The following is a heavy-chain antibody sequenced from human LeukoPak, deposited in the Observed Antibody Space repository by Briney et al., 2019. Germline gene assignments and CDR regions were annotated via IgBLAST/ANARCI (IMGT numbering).Heavy chain of an antibody. Sequence: GRSLRLSCAASGFTFSSYWMSWVRQAPGKGLEWVSYISSSGSTIYYADSVKGRFTISRDNAKNSLYLQMNSLRAEDTAVYYCAELGITMIGGVWGKGTTVTISS. V-gene: IGHV3-48*04. CDR1: GFTFSSYW. CDR3: AELGITMIGGV. J-gene: IGHJ6*04. CDR2: ISSSGSTI. D-gene: IGHD3-10*02.